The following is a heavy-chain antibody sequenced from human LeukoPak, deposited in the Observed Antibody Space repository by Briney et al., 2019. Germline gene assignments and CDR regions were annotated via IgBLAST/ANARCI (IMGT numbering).Heavy chain of an antibody. CDR1: GYTFTSYG. CDR3: ARSYYYYYYMDV. J-gene: IGHJ6*03. V-gene: IGHV1-18*01. Sequence: ASVKVSCKASGYTFTSYGISWVRQAPGQGLEWTGWISAYNGNTNYAQKLQGRVTMTTDTSTSTAYMELRSLRSDDTAVYYCARSYYYYYYMDVWGKGTTVTVSS. CDR2: ISAYNGNT.